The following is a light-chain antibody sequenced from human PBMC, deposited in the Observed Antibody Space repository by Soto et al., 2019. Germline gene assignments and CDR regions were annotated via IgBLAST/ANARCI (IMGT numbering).Light chain of an antibody. CDR3: CSYAGSYTLL. CDR1: SSDIGAYNY. CDR2: DVS. Sequence: ALTQPRSVSGSPGQSVTISCTGTSSDIGAYNYVSWFQQHPGKAPKLMMSDVSKRPSGVPDRFSGSKSGTTASLTISGLQGEDEADYYCCSYAGSYTLLFGGGTKVTVL. V-gene: IGLV2-11*01. J-gene: IGLJ2*01.